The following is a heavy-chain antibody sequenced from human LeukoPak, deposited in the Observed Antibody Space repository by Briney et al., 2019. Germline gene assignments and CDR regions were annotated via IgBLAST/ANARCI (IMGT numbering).Heavy chain of an antibody. CDR2: INPNSGGT. CDR1: GYTFTSYY. V-gene: IGHV1-2*02. Sequence: ASVKVSCKASGYTFTSYYMHWVRQAPGQGLEWMGWINPNSGGTNYAQKFQGRVTMTRDTSISTAYMELSRLRSDDTAVYYCARAGTVTTRYYYYYMDVWGKGTTVTVSS. D-gene: IGHD4-11*01. CDR3: ARAGTVTTRYYYYYMDV. J-gene: IGHJ6*03.